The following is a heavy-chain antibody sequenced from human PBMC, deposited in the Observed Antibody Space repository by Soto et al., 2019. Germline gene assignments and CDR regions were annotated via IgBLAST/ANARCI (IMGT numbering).Heavy chain of an antibody. Sequence: QVQLVESGGGVVQPGTSLRVSCVGSGFTFRSYVMHWVRQAPGKGLEWVALTSYDGRDKYDDDSVRGRFTISRDNSRNTVDLQMDSLRLEDTALYYCARWVTTGGLDVWGQGTLVSVSS. CDR1: GFTFRSYV. CDR3: ARWVTTGGLDV. J-gene: IGHJ1*01. CDR2: TSYDGRDK. D-gene: IGHD2-21*02. V-gene: IGHV3-30*19.